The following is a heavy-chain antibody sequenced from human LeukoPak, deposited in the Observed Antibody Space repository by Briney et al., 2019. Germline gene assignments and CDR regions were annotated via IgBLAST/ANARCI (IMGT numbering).Heavy chain of an antibody. CDR1: GGSFSGYY. Sequence: SETLSLTCAVYGGSFSGYYWSWIRQPPGKGLEWIGEINHSGSTNYNPSLKSRVTISVDTSKNQFSLKLSSVTAADTAVYYCARAGVVPAARGDYWGKGTLVTVSS. J-gene: IGHJ4*02. V-gene: IGHV4-34*01. D-gene: IGHD2-2*01. CDR3: ARAGVVPAARGDY. CDR2: INHSGST.